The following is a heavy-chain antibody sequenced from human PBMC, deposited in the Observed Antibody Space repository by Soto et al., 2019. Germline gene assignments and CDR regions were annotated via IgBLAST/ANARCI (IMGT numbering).Heavy chain of an antibody. Sequence: GGSLRLSXAASGFNVGAFAVNWVRQAPGKGLEWVSGISVSDAFIYYADPVRGRFSISRDASENILYLQMNSLRVDDTAIYYCTRETVAGITGLDYWGPGTLVTVSS. J-gene: IGHJ4*02. V-gene: IGHV3-23*01. D-gene: IGHD1-20*01. CDR3: TRETVAGITGLDY. CDR2: ISVSDAFI. CDR1: GFNVGAFA.